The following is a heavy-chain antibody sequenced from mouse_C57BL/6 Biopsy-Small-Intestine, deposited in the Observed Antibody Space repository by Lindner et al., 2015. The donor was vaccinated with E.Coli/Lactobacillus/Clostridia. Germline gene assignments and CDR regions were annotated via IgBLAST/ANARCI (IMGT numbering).Heavy chain of an antibody. CDR3: ALYGYDEGFAY. V-gene: IGHV1-55*01. J-gene: IGHJ3*01. CDR1: GYTFTTYW. Sequence: VQLQESGAELVKPGASVKMSCKASGYTFTTYWITWVKQRPGQGLEWIGDVYPGSGSTNYNEKFKLKATLTADTSSSTAHMYLSSLTSEDSAVYYCALYGYDEGFAYWGQGTLVTVSA. CDR2: VYPGSGST. D-gene: IGHD2-2*01.